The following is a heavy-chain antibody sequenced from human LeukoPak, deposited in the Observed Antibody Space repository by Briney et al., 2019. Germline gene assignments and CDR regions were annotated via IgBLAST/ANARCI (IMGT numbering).Heavy chain of an antibody. CDR1: GFTFSSYS. CDR3: ARDGVVIKYYYYYYMDV. Sequence: GGSLRLSCAASGFTFSSYSMNWVRQAPGKGLEWVSSISSSSSYIYYADSVKGRFTISRDNAKNSLYLQMNSLRAEDTAVYYCARDGVVIKYYYYYYMDVWGKGTTVTVSS. J-gene: IGHJ6*03. D-gene: IGHD3-3*01. V-gene: IGHV3-21*01. CDR2: ISSSSSYI.